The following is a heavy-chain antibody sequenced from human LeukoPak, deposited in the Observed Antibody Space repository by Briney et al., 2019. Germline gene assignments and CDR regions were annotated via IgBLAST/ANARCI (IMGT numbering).Heavy chain of an antibody. D-gene: IGHD6-19*01. CDR1: GYTLTELS. CDR2: FDPEDGET. J-gene: IGHJ4*02. CDR3: ATAPQRYSSGWYGDY. Sequence: ASVRVSCKVSGYTLTELSMHWVRQAPGKGLEWTGGFDPEDGETIYAQKFQGRVTMTEDTSTDTAYMELSSLRSEDTAVYYCATAPQRYSSGWYGDYWGQGTLVTVSS. V-gene: IGHV1-24*01.